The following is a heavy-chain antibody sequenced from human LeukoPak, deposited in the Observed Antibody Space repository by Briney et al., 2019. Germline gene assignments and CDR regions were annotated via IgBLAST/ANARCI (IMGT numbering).Heavy chain of an antibody. Sequence: ASVKVSCTASGYTFTSYGISWVRQAPGQGLEWMGWICAYNGNTNYAQKLQGRVTMTTDTSTSTAYMELRSLRSDDTAVYYCARDYPYSSSSLSYYYYGMDVWGQGTTVTVSS. CDR3: ARDYPYSSSSLSYYYYGMDV. CDR1: GYTFTSYG. J-gene: IGHJ6*02. V-gene: IGHV1-18*01. CDR2: ICAYNGNT. D-gene: IGHD6-6*01.